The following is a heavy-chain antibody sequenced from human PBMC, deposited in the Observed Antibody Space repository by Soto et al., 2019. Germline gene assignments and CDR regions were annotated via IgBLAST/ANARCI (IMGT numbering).Heavy chain of an antibody. CDR3: ARAVGDPLYYLDY. V-gene: IGHV4-59*08. J-gene: IGHJ4*02. CDR2: TDYSGNT. D-gene: IGHD6-19*01. Sequence: QVQLQESGPGLVRPSETLSLTCTVSSDSISSYYWIWIRQSPGKGLEWIGYTDYSGNTNYNPSLNSRVTISVDTSKNQFSLRLSSVTAADTAVYYCARAVGDPLYYLDYWGQGTLVTVSS. CDR1: SDSISSYY.